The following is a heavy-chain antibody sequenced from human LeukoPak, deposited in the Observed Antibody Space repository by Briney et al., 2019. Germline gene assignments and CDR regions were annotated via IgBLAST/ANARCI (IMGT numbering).Heavy chain of an antibody. CDR3: AKDPSDLGGSGSNNYFDC. J-gene: IGHJ4*02. CDR2: ITYSSGYT. Sequence: GGSLRLSCAASGFTVSSSNYMSWVRQAPGKGLEWVSGITYSSGYTYYADSVKGRFTISRDNSRNTLYLQVNSLRAEDTAVYYCAKDPSDLGGSGSNNYFDCWGQGTLVTVSS. D-gene: IGHD3-10*01. V-gene: IGHV3-23*01. CDR1: GFTVSSSNY.